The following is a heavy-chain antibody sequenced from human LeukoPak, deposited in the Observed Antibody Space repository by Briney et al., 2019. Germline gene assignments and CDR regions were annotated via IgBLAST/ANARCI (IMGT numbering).Heavy chain of an antibody. CDR3: ARTVDSYNWRENWFDP. Sequence: ASVKVSCKASGYTFTGYYMHWVRQAPGQGLEWMGWISPNRGGTNYAQKFQGRVTMTTDTSTSTAYMELRSLISDDTAVYYCARTVDSYNWRENWFDPWGQGTLVTVSS. D-gene: IGHD1-20*01. CDR1: GYTFTGYY. J-gene: IGHJ5*02. CDR2: ISPNRGGT. V-gene: IGHV1-2*02.